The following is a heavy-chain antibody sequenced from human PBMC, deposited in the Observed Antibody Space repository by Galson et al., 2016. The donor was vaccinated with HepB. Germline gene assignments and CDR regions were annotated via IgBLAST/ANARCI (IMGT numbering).Heavy chain of an antibody. Sequence: QSGAEVNKPGEFLKISCKGSGYNFDSDWIGWVRQMPGRALVGVGVILPVDPDTRDSPSSRGQLPISDNWSLRPAYLQWTSLEGSDTAMYYCLGRRALSALVRCGPLGRGALVTVS. V-gene: IGHV5-51*01. D-gene: IGHD5/OR15-5a*01. J-gene: IGHJ5*02. CDR2: ILPVDPDT. CDR3: LGRRALSALVRCGP. CDR1: GYNFDSDW.